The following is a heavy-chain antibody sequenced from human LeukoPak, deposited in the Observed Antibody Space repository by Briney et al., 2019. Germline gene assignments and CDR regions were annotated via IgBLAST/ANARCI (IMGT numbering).Heavy chain of an antibody. CDR3: TSRRGYSYGYYFDY. CDR1: GFTFDDYA. CDR2: IRSKAYGGTT. D-gene: IGHD5-18*01. Sequence: PGRSLRLSCTASGFTFDDYAMSRVRQAPGKGLEWVGFIRSKAYGGTTEYAASVKGRFTISRDDSKSIAYLQMNSLKTEDTAVYYCTSRRGYSYGYYFDYWGQGTLVTVSS. V-gene: IGHV3-49*04. J-gene: IGHJ4*02.